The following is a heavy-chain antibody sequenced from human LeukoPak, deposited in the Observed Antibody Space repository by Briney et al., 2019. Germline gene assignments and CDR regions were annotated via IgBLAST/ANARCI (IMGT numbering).Heavy chain of an antibody. V-gene: IGHV4-61*01. CDR2: ICYSGST. Sequence: SETLSLTCTVSGGAVSSGSYYWSWIRQPPGVGLEWNGYICYSGSTNYNLSLKSRVSISVDTSKNQFSLKLSSVTAADTAVYYCARDAIVVVAASVYYYYGMDVWGQGTTVTVSS. D-gene: IGHD2-15*01. J-gene: IGHJ6*02. CDR3: ARDAIVVVAASVYYYYGMDV. CDR1: GGAVSSGSYY.